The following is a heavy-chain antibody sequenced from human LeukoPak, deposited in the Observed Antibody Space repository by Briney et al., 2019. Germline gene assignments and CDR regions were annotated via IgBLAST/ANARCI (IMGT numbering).Heavy chain of an antibody. CDR3: ARDVHGDYGSGWFDP. D-gene: IGHD4-17*01. CDR1: GGTFNNSA. CDR2: IMPLFGTA. V-gene: IGHV1-69*05. J-gene: IGHJ5*02. Sequence: SVKVSCXTSGGTFNNSAISWVRQAPGQGLEWLGGIMPLFGTAGYAQKFQGRVTITKDESTRTVYLELTSLTSDDTAVYYCARDVHGDYGSGWFDPWGQGTLVSVSS.